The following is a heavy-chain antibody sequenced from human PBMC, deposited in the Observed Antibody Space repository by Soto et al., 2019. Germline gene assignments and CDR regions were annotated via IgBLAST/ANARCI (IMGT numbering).Heavy chain of an antibody. J-gene: IGHJ3*02. V-gene: IGHV1-46*01. CDR3: AARDNVVIVGTNEHAVDI. D-gene: IGHD5-12*01. CDR1: GYTFTSYY. CDR2: INPSGGST. Sequence: QVQLVQSGAEVKKPGASVKVSCKASGYTFTSYYMHWVRQAPGQGLEWMGIINPSGGSTSYAQKYQGRVTMTRDTSTRTLYIELSSLRSEDTAVYYCAARDNVVIVGTNEHAVDIWGQGTMVTLSS.